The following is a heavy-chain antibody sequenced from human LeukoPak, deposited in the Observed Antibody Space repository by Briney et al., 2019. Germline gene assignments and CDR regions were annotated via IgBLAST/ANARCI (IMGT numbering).Heavy chain of an antibody. Sequence: GGSLRLSCAASGFTFSSYAMHWVRQAPGKGLEWVAVISYDGSNKYYADSVKGRFTISRDNSKNTLYLQMNSLRAEDTAVYYCASVRGSYPDYWGQGTLVTVSS. CDR1: GFTFSSYA. J-gene: IGHJ4*02. CDR3: ASVRGSYPDY. CDR2: ISYDGSNK. V-gene: IGHV3-30-3*01. D-gene: IGHD1-26*01.